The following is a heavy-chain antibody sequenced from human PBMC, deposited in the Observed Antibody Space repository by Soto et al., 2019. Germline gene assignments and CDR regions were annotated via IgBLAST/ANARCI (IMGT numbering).Heavy chain of an antibody. CDR2: INPSGGST. CDR3: ARDGCSSTSCYGFHWFDP. J-gene: IGHJ5*02. CDR1: GYTFTSYY. V-gene: IGHV1-46*03. Sequence: GASVKVSCKASGYTFTSYYMHWVRQAPGQGLEWMGKINPSGGSTSYAQKFQGRVTMTRDTSTSTVYMELSSLRSEDTAVYYCARDGCSSTSCYGFHWFDPWGQGTLVTVSS. D-gene: IGHD2-2*01.